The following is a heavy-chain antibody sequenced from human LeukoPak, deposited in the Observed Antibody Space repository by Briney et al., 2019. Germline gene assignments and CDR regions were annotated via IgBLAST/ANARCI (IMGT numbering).Heavy chain of an antibody. Sequence: GGSLRLSCAASGFTFSSYWMSWFRQAPGKGLEWVANIKQDGSEKYYVDSVKGRFTISRDNAKNSLYLQMNSLRAEDTAVYYCARENSANADAFDIWGQGTMVTVSS. CDR2: IKQDGSEK. V-gene: IGHV3-7*01. J-gene: IGHJ3*02. CDR1: GFTFSSYW. D-gene: IGHD4-23*01. CDR3: ARENSANADAFDI.